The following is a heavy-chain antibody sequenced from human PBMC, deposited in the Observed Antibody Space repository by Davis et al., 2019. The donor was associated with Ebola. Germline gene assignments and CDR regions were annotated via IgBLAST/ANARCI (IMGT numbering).Heavy chain of an antibody. D-gene: IGHD3-3*01. V-gene: IGHV3-30-3*01. CDR1: GFTVSSYA. CDR2: ISYDGSNK. J-gene: IGHJ4*02. Sequence: GESLKISCAASGFTVSSYALHWVRQAPGKGLEWVAVISYDGSNKYYADSVKGRFTISRDNAKNSLYLQMNSLRAEDTAVYYCARDLTIFGVVIIPTIDYWGQGTLVTVSS. CDR3: ARDLTIFGVVIIPTIDY.